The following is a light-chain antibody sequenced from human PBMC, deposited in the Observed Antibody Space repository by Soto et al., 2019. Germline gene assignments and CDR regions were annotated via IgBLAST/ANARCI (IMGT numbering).Light chain of an antibody. J-gene: IGKJ1*01. V-gene: IGKV3-20*01. CDR3: QQYNNSLWT. Sequence: IVLTQSPAPMSSSPGARATLSWRACQTVSSYVAWYQQKPGQAPRLLIYGASSRATGIPDRFSGSGAGTDFTLTISRLEPEDFAVYYCQQYNNSLWTFGQGTKVDIK. CDR1: QTVSSY. CDR2: GAS.